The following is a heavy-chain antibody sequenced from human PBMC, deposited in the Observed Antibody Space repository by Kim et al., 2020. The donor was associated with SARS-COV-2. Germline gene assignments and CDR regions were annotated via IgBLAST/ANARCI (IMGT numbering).Heavy chain of an antibody. CDR2: IYPGDSDT. V-gene: IGHV5-51*01. J-gene: IGHJ6*02. D-gene: IGHD1-26*01. Sequence: GESLKISCQGSGYTFRDFWIVWVRQMPGKGLEVMGIIYPGDSDTRYSPSFRGQVTISADKSISTAYLQWSSLKASDSAMYYCTRLSWGAGLVFGKDHREGRQGLDVWGQGTTVTVSS. CDR1: GYTFRDFW. CDR3: TRLSWGAGLVFGKDHREGRQGLDV.